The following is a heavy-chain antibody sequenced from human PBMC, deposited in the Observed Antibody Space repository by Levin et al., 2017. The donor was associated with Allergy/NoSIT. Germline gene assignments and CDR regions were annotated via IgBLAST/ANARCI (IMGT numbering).Heavy chain of an antibody. CDR2: IDWNSGSR. D-gene: IGHD3-16*01. Sequence: GGSLRLSCAASGFIFDDYAMHWVRQVPGKGLEWVSGIDWNSGSRGYVDSVKGRFTISRDNAKNFLYLQMNSLRAEDTAFYYCAKATGRCFWGVSAWVDNWGQGVLVPVSA. CDR3: AKATGRCFWGVSAWVDN. CDR1: GFIFDDYA. J-gene: IGHJ4*02. V-gene: IGHV3-9*01.